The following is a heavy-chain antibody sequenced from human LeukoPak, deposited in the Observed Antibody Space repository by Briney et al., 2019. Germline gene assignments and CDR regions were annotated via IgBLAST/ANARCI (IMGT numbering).Heavy chain of an antibody. CDR2: IRSTSRTI. J-gene: IGHJ4*02. Sequence: GGSLRLSCAASGLTFSDYYMSWIRQAPGKGLEWVSYIRSTSRTIYYADSVKGRFTISRDNAKNSLYLQMNSLRAEDTAVYYCARDFSEYSSSWYRFDYWGQGTLVTVSS. CDR3: ARDFSEYSSSWYRFDY. D-gene: IGHD6-13*01. V-gene: IGHV3-11*04. CDR1: GLTFSDYY.